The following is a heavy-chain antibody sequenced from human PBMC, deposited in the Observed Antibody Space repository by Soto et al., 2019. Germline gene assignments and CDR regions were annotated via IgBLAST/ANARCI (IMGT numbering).Heavy chain of an antibody. CDR3: ASFGYCSGGSCYKRVDI. J-gene: IGHJ3*02. D-gene: IGHD2-15*01. CDR1: GGTFSSYT. V-gene: IGHV1-69*08. Sequence: QVQLVQFGAEVKKPGSSVKVSCKASGGTFSSYTISWVRQAPGQGLEWMGRIIPILGTPNYAQKFQGRVTITVDKSTGTGYMELSSLRSEDTAVYYCASFGYCSGGSCYKRVDIWGQWTMVTVSS. CDR2: IIPILGTP.